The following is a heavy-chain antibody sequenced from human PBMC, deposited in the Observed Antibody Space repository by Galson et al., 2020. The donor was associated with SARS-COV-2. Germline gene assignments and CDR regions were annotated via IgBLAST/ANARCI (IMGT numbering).Heavy chain of an antibody. Sequence: SETLSLTCTVSGGSTSSYYWSWIRQPPGKGLEWLGYIYYSGSTNYNPSLKSRVTISVDTSKNQFSLKLSSVTAADTAVYYCARGDVDIGLRYYFDYWGQGTLVTVSS. CDR3: ARGDVDIGLRYYFDY. CDR2: IYYSGST. D-gene: IGHD5-12*01. J-gene: IGHJ4*02. CDR1: GGSTSSYY. V-gene: IGHV4-59*01.